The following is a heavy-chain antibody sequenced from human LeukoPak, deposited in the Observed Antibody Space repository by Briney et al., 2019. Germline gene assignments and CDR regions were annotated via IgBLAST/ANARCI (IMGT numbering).Heavy chain of an antibody. D-gene: IGHD5-18*01. Sequence: GGSLRLSCAASGFTFSSYGMHWVRQAPGKGLEWVAVVSYDGSEKYYADSVKGRFTISRDNSKDTLYLQMNSLRAEDTAMYYCAKDGQRGYSYGYMDFWGQGTLVTVSS. CDR2: VSYDGSEK. CDR3: AKDGQRGYSYGYMDF. CDR1: GFTFSSYG. V-gene: IGHV3-30*18. J-gene: IGHJ4*02.